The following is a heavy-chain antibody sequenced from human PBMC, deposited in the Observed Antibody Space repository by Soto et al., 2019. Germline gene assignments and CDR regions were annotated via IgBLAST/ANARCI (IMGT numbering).Heavy chain of an antibody. V-gene: IGHV3-48*01. D-gene: IGHD3-10*01. CDR2: ISSSSSTI. CDR1: GFTFSSYS. CDR3: ARMVRGVNTYFDY. J-gene: IGHJ4*02. Sequence: GGSLRLSCAASGFTFSSYSMNWVRQAPGKGLEWVSYISSSSSTIYYADPVKGRFTISRDNAKNSLYLQMNSLRAEDTAVYYCARMVRGVNTYFDYWGQGTLVTVSS.